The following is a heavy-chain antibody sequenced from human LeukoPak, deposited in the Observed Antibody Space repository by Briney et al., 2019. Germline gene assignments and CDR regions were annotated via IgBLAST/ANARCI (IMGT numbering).Heavy chain of an antibody. CDR3: ARADFIDAGPYLIGP. D-gene: IGHD3-3*01. CDR2: INTKSGRT. CDR1: GYSFTYYY. Sequence: ASVKDSCKTSGYSFTYYYIHWVRQAPGQGLEWMGWINTKSGRTSSARKFQGRVAMTRDPSITTVYMDMAWLTSDDTAIYFCARADFIDAGPYLIGPWGQGTLVTVSS. V-gene: IGHV1-2*02. J-gene: IGHJ5*02.